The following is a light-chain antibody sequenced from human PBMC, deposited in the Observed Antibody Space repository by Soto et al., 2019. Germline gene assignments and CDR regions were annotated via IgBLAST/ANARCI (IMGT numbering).Light chain of an antibody. V-gene: IGKV3-15*01. Sequence: EIVMTQSPATLSVSPGETATLSCRASQSVTYNLAWYQQKPGQGPRLLIYGAFTRATGIPARFSGSGSGTEFALNISSLQSEDFAVYYCLQYKNWPPLTFGGGTKVEIK. CDR1: QSVTYN. CDR3: LQYKNWPPLT. CDR2: GAF. J-gene: IGKJ4*01.